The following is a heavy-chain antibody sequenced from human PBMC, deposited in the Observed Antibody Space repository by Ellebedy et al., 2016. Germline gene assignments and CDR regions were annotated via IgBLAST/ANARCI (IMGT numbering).Heavy chain of an antibody. Sequence: ASVKVSCKAPGGTFSSYVVNWVRQAPGQGLEWMGWISAYNGNTNYAQKLQGRVTMTTDTPTSTAYMELRSLRSDDTALYYCARRVGGLGGYYFDYWGQGTLVTVSS. V-gene: IGHV1-18*04. J-gene: IGHJ4*02. D-gene: IGHD4-23*01. CDR1: GGTFSSYV. CDR3: ARRVGGLGGYYFDY. CDR2: ISAYNGNT.